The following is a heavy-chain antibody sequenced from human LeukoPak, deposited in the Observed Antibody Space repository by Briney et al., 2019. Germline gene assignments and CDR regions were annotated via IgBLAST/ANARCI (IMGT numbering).Heavy chain of an antibody. CDR3: ARISCSSTSCFGDY. CDR2: INHSGST. Sequence: SETLSLTCAVYGGSFSGYYWSWIRQPPGKGLEWIGEINHSGSTNYNPSLKSRVTISVDTSKNQFSLKLSSVTAADTTVYYCARISCSSTSCFGDYWGQGTLVTVSS. CDR1: GGSFSGYY. J-gene: IGHJ4*02. V-gene: IGHV4-34*01. D-gene: IGHD2-2*01.